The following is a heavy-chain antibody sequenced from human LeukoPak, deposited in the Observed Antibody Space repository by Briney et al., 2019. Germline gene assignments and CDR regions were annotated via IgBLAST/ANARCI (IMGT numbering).Heavy chain of an antibody. D-gene: IGHD1-14*01. CDR3: ARHGHKNEYNSPGVDY. Sequence: SETLSLTCTVSGGSISSGTYFWGWIRQPPGECLEWVGSIFYSGATYYNPSLKSRVTISVDTSKKQFSLKLDSVTAADTAVYYCARHGHKNEYNSPGVDYWGQGILVTVSS. V-gene: IGHV4-39*01. J-gene: IGHJ4*02. CDR1: GGSISSGTYF. CDR2: IFYSGAT.